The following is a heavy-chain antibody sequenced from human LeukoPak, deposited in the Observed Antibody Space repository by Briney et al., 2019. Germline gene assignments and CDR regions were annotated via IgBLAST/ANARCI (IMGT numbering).Heavy chain of an antibody. D-gene: IGHD6-6*01. V-gene: IGHV1-8*01. CDR1: GYTFTSYD. CDR2: MNPNSGNT. Sequence: ASVKVSCKASGYTFTSYDINWVRQATGQGLEWMGWMNPNSGNTGYAQRFQGRVTMTRNTSISTAYMELSSLRSEDTAVYYCARDRGGIAARPKAFDIWGQGTMVTVSS. J-gene: IGHJ3*02. CDR3: ARDRGGIAARPKAFDI.